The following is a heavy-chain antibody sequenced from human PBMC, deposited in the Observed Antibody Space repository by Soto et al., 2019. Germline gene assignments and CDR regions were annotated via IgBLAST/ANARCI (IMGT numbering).Heavy chain of an antibody. V-gene: IGHV1-2*02. CDR2: INPNNGAT. CDR3: ASHDPGARFDP. D-gene: IGHD1-1*01. CDR1: RYIFTAYF. Sequence: QVQLVQPGAEVKKPGASVKVSCKAPRYIFTAYFMHWVRQAPEQGLEWMGWINPNNGATHYGLSFQGRVTMTRDTSISTAYMELSSLRSDDTAVYYCASHDPGARFDPWGQGTLVIVSS. J-gene: IGHJ5*02.